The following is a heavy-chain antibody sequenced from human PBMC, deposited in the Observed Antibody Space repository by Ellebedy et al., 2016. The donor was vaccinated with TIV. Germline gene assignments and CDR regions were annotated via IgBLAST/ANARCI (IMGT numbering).Heavy chain of an antibody. CDR2: IYPGDSDT. V-gene: IGHV5-51*01. CDR3: ARHPDYFLDY. J-gene: IGHJ4*02. CDR1: GYSFTIYW. Sequence: GESLKISCKGSGYSFTIYWIAWVRQMPGKGLEWMGIIYPGDSDTRYSPSFQGQVTISADKSISTAYLQWSSLKASDTAMYYSARHPDYFLDYWGQGTLVTVSS. D-gene: IGHD2/OR15-2a*01.